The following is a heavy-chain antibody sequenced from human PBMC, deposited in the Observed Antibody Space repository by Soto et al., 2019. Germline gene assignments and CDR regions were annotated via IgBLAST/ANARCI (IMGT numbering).Heavy chain of an antibody. J-gene: IGHJ4*01. CDR3: AIVAREENPNVWAWYYFDY. D-gene: IGHD6-13*01. CDR2: IYSSGRT. Sequence: PSETLSRTCPVSGGSISSCGYFWSWVRQHPGKVLEWIGNIYSSGRTYYNPSLKSRVTISVDTSKNQFSLKLSSVTAADTAVYYCAIVAREENPNVWAWYYFDYWGHGTLVTVSS. CDR1: GGSISSCGYF. V-gene: IGHV4-31*03.